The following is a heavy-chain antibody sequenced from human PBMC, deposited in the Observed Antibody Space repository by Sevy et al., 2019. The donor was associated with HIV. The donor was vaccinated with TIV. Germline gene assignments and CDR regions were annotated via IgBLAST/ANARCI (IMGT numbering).Heavy chain of an antibody. CDR2: INPNSGVT. Sequence: ASVKVSCKATGYMFSDYNMHWVRQAPGQGLEWMALINPNSGVTIYAQKFRGRVSLTRDTSMSTAYMELSALTSDDTAVYYCVREDNNAPRTLLTFDIWGQGTMVTVSS. CDR1: GYMFSDYN. D-gene: IGHD3-9*01. J-gene: IGHJ3*02. V-gene: IGHV1-2*06. CDR3: VREDNNAPRTLLTFDI.